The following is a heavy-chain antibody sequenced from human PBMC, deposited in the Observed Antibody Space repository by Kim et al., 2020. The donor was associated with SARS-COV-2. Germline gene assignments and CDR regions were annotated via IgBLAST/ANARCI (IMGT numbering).Heavy chain of an antibody. V-gene: IGHV4-34*01. J-gene: IGHJ4*02. Sequence: TNYNPSLKSRVTISVDTSKNQFSLKLSSVTAADTAVYYCARGMGLRHFDYWGQGTLVTVSS. D-gene: IGHD4-17*01. CDR3: ARGMGLRHFDY. CDR2: T.